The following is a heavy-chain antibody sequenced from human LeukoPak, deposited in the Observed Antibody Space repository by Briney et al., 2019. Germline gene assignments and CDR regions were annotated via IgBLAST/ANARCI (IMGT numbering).Heavy chain of an antibody. J-gene: IGHJ5*02. CDR2: INHSGST. CDR3: ARRYHYYGSGSYGWFDP. V-gene: IGHV4-34*01. Sequence: SETLSLTCAVYGGSFSGYYWSWIRQPPGKGLEWIGEINHSGSTNYNPSLKSRVTISVDTSKNQFSLKLSSVTAADTAVYYCARRYHYYGSGSYGWFDPWGQGTLVTVSS. D-gene: IGHD3-10*01. CDR1: GGSFSGYY.